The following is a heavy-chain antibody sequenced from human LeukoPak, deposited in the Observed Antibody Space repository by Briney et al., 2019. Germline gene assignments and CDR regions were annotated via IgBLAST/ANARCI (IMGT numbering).Heavy chain of an antibody. Sequence: SETLSLTCTVSGGSISSYYWSWIRQPPGKGLEWIGYTYYSGSTNYNPSLKSRVTISVDTSKNQFSLKLSSVTAADTAVYYCARASPTYCDILTGYSSPIYFDYWGQGTLVTVSS. J-gene: IGHJ4*02. CDR1: GGSISSYY. CDR3: ARASPTYCDILTGYSSPIYFDY. V-gene: IGHV4-59*01. CDR2: TYYSGST. D-gene: IGHD3-9*01.